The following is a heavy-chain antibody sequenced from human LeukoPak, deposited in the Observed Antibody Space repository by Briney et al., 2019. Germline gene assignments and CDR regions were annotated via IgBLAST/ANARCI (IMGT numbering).Heavy chain of an antibody. J-gene: IGHJ5*02. V-gene: IGHV4-39*01. D-gene: IGHD3-10*01. CDR3: ARRIRRQLWFGELFSSWFDP. CDR2: IYYSGNT. Sequence: SETLSLTCTVSGDSISTSNSYWGWIRQPPGKGLEWIGSIYYSGNTYYNASLKSRVTISVGTSKNQFSLKLSSVTAADTAVYYCARRIRRQLWFGELFSSWFDPWGQGTLVTVSS. CDR1: GDSISTSNSY.